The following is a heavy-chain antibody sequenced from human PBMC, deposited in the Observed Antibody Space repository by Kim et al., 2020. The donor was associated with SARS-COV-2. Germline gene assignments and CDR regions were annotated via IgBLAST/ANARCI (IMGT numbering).Heavy chain of an antibody. D-gene: IGHD3-10*01. CDR2: INPNSGGT. CDR3: ARDLIQWFGELLSSYGMDV. CDR1: GYTFTGYY. Sequence: ASVKVSCKASGYTFTGYYMHWVRQAPGQGLEWMGWINPNSGGTNYAQKFQGRVTMTRDTSISTAYMELSRLSSDDTAVYYCARDLIQWFGELLSSYGMDVWGQGTTVTVSS. V-gene: IGHV1-2*02. J-gene: IGHJ6*02.